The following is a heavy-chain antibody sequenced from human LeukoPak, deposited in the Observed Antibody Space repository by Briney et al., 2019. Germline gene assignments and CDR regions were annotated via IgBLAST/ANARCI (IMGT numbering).Heavy chain of an antibody. Sequence: ASVKVSCKASGYTFTGYYMHWVRQAPGQGLEWMRRINPNSGGTNYAQKFQGRVTMTRDTSISTAYMELSRLRSDDTAVYYCARARITMVRGVITPDYWGQGTLVTVSS. CDR3: ARARITMVRGVITPDY. J-gene: IGHJ4*02. CDR1: GYTFTGYY. D-gene: IGHD3-10*01. CDR2: INPNSGGT. V-gene: IGHV1-2*06.